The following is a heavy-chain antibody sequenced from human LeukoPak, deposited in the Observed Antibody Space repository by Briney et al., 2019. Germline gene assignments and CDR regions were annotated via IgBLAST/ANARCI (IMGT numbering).Heavy chain of an antibody. V-gene: IGHV3-74*01. D-gene: IGHD4-23*01. CDR3: ARENSDTFDI. J-gene: IGHJ3*02. CDR2: INTDGSYT. CDR1: GFTFSSYW. Sequence: PGGSLRLSCAASGFTFSSYWMYWVRQAPGKGLVWVSRINTDGSYTNYADSVKGRFTISRDNAKNMLYLQMNSLRAEDTAVFYCARENSDTFDIWGQGTMVTVSS.